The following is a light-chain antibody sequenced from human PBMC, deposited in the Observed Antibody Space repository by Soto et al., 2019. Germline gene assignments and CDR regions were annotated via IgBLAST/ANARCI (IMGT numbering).Light chain of an antibody. CDR3: QQSYNSPQT. Sequence: DIQRTQSQSSLSASVGAEVTITCRESQTIMTYLKCYQLKPGKPPRLLIYAASSLQSGVPSRFSGSGSRTDFTLTISSLQPEDFATYSCQQSYNSPQTFGQGTKV. CDR1: QTIMTY. J-gene: IGKJ1*01. CDR2: AAS. V-gene: IGKV1-39*01.